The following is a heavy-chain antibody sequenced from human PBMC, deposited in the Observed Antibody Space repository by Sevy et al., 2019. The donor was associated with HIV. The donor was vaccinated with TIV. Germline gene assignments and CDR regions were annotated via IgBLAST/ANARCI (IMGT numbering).Heavy chain of an antibody. J-gene: IGHJ5*02. CDR1: DGSISSYY. CDR2: IYTSGST. V-gene: IGHV4-4*07. Sequence: SETLSLTCTVSDGSISSYYWSWIRQPAGKGLEWIGRIYTSGSTNYNPSLKSRVTMSVDTSKNQFSLKLSSVTAADTAVYYCARVSSSGWSVDGWFDPWGQGTLVTVSS. D-gene: IGHD6-19*01. CDR3: ARVSSSGWSVDGWFDP.